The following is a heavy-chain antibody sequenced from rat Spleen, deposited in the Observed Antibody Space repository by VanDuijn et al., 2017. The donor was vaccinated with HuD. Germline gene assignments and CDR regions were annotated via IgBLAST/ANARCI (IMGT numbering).Heavy chain of an antibody. Sequence: EVQLVESGGGLVQPGRPLKVSCAVSGFTFSDYYMAWVRQAPQTGLEWVAFISYEGSSTYYRDSVKGRFTISRDNAKSTLYLQMDSLRSEDTATYYCARQEEFGDWFAYWGQGTLVTVSS. J-gene: IGHJ3*01. CDR3: ARQEEFGDWFAY. CDR2: ISYEGSST. V-gene: IGHV5-22*01. D-gene: IGHD4-3*01. CDR1: GFTFSDYY.